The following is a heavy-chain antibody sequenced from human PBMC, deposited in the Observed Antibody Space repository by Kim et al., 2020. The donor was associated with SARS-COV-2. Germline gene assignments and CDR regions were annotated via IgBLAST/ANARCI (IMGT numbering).Heavy chain of an antibody. CDR2: ISSSSSYI. J-gene: IGHJ6*02. CDR1: GFTFSSYS. D-gene: IGHD4-17*01. CDR3: ARDYGYGDEQYYYYYGMDV. V-gene: IGHV3-21*01. Sequence: GGSLRLSCAASGFTFSSYSMNWVRQAPGKGLEWVSSISSSSSYIYYADSVKGRFTISRDNAKNSLYLQMNSLRAEDTAVYYCARDYGYGDEQYYYYYGMDVWGQGTTVTVSS.